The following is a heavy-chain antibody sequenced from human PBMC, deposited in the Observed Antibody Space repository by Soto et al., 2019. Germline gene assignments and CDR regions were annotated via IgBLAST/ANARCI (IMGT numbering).Heavy chain of an antibody. CDR2: ISSDGSNK. Sequence: GGSLRLSCAASGFTFSSYGMHWVRQAPGKGLEWVAIISSDGSNKYYADSVKGRFTISRDNSKNTLYLQMNSLRAEDTAVYYCAKSDPRSGSYYLYYYYGMDVWGQGTTVTVS. CDR1: GFTFSSYG. CDR3: AKSDPRSGSYYLYYYYGMDV. J-gene: IGHJ6*02. V-gene: IGHV3-30*18. D-gene: IGHD3-10*01.